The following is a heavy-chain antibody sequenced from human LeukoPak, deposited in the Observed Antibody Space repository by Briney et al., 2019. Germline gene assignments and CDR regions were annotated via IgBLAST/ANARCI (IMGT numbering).Heavy chain of an antibody. Sequence: GGSLRLSCVASGFTFTSDAMNWVRQAPGKGLEWVSSTVSRGTTQYADSVKGRFTVSRDTSKNTLYLQMNSLRADDTAVYYCAKCSTSAYTTGWCNWIDPWGQGTLDTVSS. V-gene: IGHV3-23*01. CDR2: TVSRGTT. J-gene: IGHJ5*02. CDR3: AKCSTSAYTTGWCNWIDP. D-gene: IGHD6-19*01. CDR1: GFTFTSDA.